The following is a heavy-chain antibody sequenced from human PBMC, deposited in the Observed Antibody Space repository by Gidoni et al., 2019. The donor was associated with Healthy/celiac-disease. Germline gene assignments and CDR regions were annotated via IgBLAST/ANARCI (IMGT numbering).Heavy chain of an antibody. D-gene: IGHD3-22*01. Sequence: QLQLQESGPGLVKPSETLSLTCTVSGGSISSSSYYWGWIRQPPGKGLEWIGSIYYSGSTYYNPSLKSRVTISVDTSKNQFSLKLSSVTAADTAVYYCASPTGSYYYDSSGYYYYYWGQGTLVTVSS. CDR1: GGSISSSSYY. CDR3: ASPTGSYYYDSSGYYYYY. J-gene: IGHJ4*02. V-gene: IGHV4-39*01. CDR2: IYYSGST.